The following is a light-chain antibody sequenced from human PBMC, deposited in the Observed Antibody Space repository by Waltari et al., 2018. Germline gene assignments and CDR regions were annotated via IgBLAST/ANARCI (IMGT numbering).Light chain of an antibody. CDR3: SSYAGNNIWV. CDR1: NSDLVAWNF. V-gene: IGLV2-8*01. Sequence: QSALTQPPSASGSLGQSVTISCTGTNSDLVAWNFVSWHQQHPGKAPKIIIYEVTRRPSGVPDRFSGSKSGNTASLTVSGLQAEDEAYYYCSSYAGNNIWVFGGGTKVTVL. CDR2: EVT. J-gene: IGLJ3*02.